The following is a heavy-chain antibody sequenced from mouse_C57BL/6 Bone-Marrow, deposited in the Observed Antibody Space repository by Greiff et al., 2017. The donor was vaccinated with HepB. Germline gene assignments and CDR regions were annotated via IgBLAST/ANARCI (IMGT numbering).Heavy chain of an antibody. CDR2: IDPETGGT. CDR1: GYTFTDYE. V-gene: IGHV1-15*01. D-gene: IGHD2-3*01. Sequence: VQLQQSGAGLVRPGASVTLSCKASGYTFTDYEMHWVKQTPVHGLEWIGAIDPETGGTAYNQKFKGKAILTADKSSSTAYMELRSLTSEDSAVYYCTRSIYDGYYEVMDYWGQGTSVTVSS. J-gene: IGHJ4*01. CDR3: TRSIYDGYYEVMDY.